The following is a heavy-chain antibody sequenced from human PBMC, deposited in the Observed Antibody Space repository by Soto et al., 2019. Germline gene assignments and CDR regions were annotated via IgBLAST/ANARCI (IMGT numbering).Heavy chain of an antibody. D-gene: IGHD2-15*01. Sequence: SETLSLTCAVYGGSFSGYYWSWIRQPPGKGLEWIGYIYYSGSTNYNTSLKSRVTISVDTSKSQFSLNLSFVTAADTAVYYCATMGTPATGLYFFDYWGQGSLVTVSS. CDR1: GGSFSGYY. V-gene: IGHV4-59*08. J-gene: IGHJ4*02. CDR3: ATMGTPATGLYFFDY. CDR2: IYYSGST.